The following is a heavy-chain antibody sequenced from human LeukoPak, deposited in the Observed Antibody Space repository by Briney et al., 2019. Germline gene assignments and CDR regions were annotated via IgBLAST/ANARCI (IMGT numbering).Heavy chain of an antibody. CDR1: GYTFTGHY. D-gene: IGHD6-13*01. CDR2: ISPNSGDT. J-gene: IGHJ3*02. CDR3: ARARQGAGTYAFDI. V-gene: IGHV1-2*02. Sequence: ASVKVSCKASGYTFTGHYMQWVRQAPGQGLEWMGWISPNSGDTLHAQKFQGRVTMARDTSINTAYMELSNLRSGDTAVYYCARARQGAGTYAFDIWGQGTMVTVSS.